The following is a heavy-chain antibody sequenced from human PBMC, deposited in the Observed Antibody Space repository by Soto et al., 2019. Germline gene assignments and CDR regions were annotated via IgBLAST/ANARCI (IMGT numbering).Heavy chain of an antibody. CDR2: ISWNSGNI. D-gene: IGHD4-17*01. Sequence: EVHLVESGGGLVQPGRSLRLSCAASGFIFDEYDMHWVRQAPGKGLEWVSSISWNSGNIGYADSVKGRFTISRDNAKNSLYLQMNSVRGDDTALYYCAKGASTTVFAFNDYWGQGTLVTVSS. J-gene: IGHJ4*02. CDR3: AKGASTTVFAFNDY. CDR1: GFIFDEYD. V-gene: IGHV3-9*01.